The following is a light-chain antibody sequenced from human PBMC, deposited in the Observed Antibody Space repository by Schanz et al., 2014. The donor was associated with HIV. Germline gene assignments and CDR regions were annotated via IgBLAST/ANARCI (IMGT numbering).Light chain of an antibody. CDR3: CSYAGSYTFVL. Sequence: QSALTQPPSASGSPGQSVTISCTGTSSDIGGSNYVSWYQQYPGKAPRVMIYEVTRRPSGVPDRFSGSKSGNTASLTVSGLQAEDEADYYCCSYAGSYTFVLFGGGTKLTVL. V-gene: IGLV2-8*01. CDR1: SSDIGGSNY. J-gene: IGLJ2*01. CDR2: EVT.